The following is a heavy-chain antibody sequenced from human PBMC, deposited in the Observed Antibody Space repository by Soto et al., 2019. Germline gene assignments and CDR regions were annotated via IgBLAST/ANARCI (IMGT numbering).Heavy chain of an antibody. CDR1: GGSVNIGTDY. Sequence: SETLSLTCTVPGGSVNIGTDYRSWFRQPPGKGLEWIEFIHYSGSTNYNPSLKSRVTMSVDTSKNQFSLKLTSVNAADTAVYYCTRGGDAYKNGHWGQGTLVTVSS. D-gene: IGHD2-21*01. CDR3: TRGGDAYKNGH. CDR2: IHYSGST. J-gene: IGHJ4*02. V-gene: IGHV4-61*01.